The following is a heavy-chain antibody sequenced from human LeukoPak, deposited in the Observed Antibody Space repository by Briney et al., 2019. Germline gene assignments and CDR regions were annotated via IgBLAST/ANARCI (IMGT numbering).Heavy chain of an antibody. CDR2: INHSGST. Sequence: SETLSLTCAVYGGSFSGYYWSWIRQPPGKGREWIGEINHSGSTNYNPSLKSRVTISVDTSKNQFSLKLSSVTAADTAVYYCARGITIPPDYYYGMDVWGQGTTVTVSS. CDR1: GGSFSGYY. V-gene: IGHV4-34*01. J-gene: IGHJ6*02. CDR3: ARGITIPPDYYYGMDV. D-gene: IGHD3-10*01.